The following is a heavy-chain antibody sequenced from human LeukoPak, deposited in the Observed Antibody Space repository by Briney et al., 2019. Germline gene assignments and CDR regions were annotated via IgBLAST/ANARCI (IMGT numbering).Heavy chain of an antibody. Sequence: GGSLRLSCAASEFTFSSYSMNWVRQAPGKGLEWVSYISSSSSTIYYADSVKGRFTISRDNAKNTLYLQMNSLRAEDTAVYYCARGSTYYDSSGQVPFDYWGQGTLVTVSS. V-gene: IGHV3-48*01. CDR1: EFTFSSYS. CDR3: ARGSTYYDSSGQVPFDY. J-gene: IGHJ4*02. CDR2: ISSSSSTI. D-gene: IGHD3-22*01.